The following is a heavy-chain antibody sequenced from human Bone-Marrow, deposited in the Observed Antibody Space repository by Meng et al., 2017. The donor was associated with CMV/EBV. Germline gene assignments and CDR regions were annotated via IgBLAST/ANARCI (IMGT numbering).Heavy chain of an antibody. CDR2: INWNGGST. Sequence: GESLKISCRASGFTFDDYGMSWVRQAPGKGLEWVSGINWNGGSTGYADSVKGRFTISRDNAKNSLYLQMNSLRAEDTALYYCARVKYCTNGVCYEDYYYYGMDVWGQGTTVTVSS. J-gene: IGHJ6*02. D-gene: IGHD2-8*01. CDR3: ARVKYCTNGVCYEDYYYYGMDV. V-gene: IGHV3-20*04. CDR1: GFTFDDYG.